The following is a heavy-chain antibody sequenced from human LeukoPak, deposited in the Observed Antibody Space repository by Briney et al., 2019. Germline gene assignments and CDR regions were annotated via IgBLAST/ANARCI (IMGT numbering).Heavy chain of an antibody. CDR1: GGSISSYY. V-gene: IGHV4-4*09. CDR3: ARALNLYYYDTSVEPAFDI. J-gene: IGHJ3*02. CDR2: IYASGST. Sequence: ASETLSLTCTVSGGSISSYYWSWIRQPPGKGLEWIGRIYASGSTSFNPSLKSRVTIPVDTSKNQFSLKLSSVTATDTAVYYCARALNLYYYDTSVEPAFDIWGQGTMVTVSS. D-gene: IGHD3-22*01.